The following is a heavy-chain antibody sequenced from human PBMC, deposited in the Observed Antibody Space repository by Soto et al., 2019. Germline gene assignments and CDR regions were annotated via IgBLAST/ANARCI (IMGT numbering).Heavy chain of an antibody. Sequence: AGSLSLSCAASGFTFSSYGMHWVRHAPGKGLEWVAVISFDGSNKYYADSVKGRFTISIDNSKNTLYLQMNSLRAEDTAVYYCPDQWPRYCFDYWGQGTLVTVSS. CDR2: ISFDGSNK. CDR3: PDQWPRYCFDY. D-gene: IGHD6-19*01. CDR1: GFTFSSYG. J-gene: IGHJ4*02. V-gene: IGHV3-30*03.